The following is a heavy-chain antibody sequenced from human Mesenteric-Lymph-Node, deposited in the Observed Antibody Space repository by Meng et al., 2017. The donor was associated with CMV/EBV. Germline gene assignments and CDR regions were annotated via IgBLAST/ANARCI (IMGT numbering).Heavy chain of an antibody. CDR1: GYSFTGYS. D-gene: IGHD1-1*01. CDR3: GRGQQTFDP. CDR2: ISPNTGDT. J-gene: IGHJ5*02. V-gene: IGHV1-2*06. Sequence: QVHLVQSGADVKKPGASVKVSCKASGYSFTGYSIHWVRQAPGQGLEWMGRISPNTGDTIYEENFQGRVTITRDTSINTAYMELSSLTSDDTAVYYCGRGQQTFDPWGQGTLVTVSS.